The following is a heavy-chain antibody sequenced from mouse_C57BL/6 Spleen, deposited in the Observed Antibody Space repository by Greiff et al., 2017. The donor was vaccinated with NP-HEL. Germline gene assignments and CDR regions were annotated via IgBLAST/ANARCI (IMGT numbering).Heavy chain of an antibody. D-gene: IGHD1-1*01. V-gene: IGHV1-80*01. CDR3: ARYGLRSYYFDY. CDR2: IYPGDGDT. Sequence: QVQLQQSGAELVKPGASVKISCKASGYAFSSYWMNWVKQRPGKGLEWIGQIYPGDGDTNYNGKFKGKATLTADKSSSTACMPLSSLTSEDSAVYFCARYGLRSYYFDYWGQGATLTVSS. CDR1: GYAFSSYW. J-gene: IGHJ2*01.